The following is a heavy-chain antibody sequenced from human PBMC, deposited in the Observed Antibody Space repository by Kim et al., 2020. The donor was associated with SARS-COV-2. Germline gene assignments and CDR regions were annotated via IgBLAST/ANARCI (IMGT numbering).Heavy chain of an antibody. CDR3: ARAGTYYYDSSGYSRRDNYYYGMDV. D-gene: IGHD3-22*01. CDR2: INPSGGST. CDR1: GYTFTSYY. V-gene: IGHV1-46*01. J-gene: IGHJ6*02. Sequence: ASVKVSCKASGYTFTSYYMHWVRQAPGQGLEWMGIINPSGGSTSYAQKFQGRVTMTRDTSTSTVYMELSSLRSEDTAVYYCARAGTYYYDSSGYSRRDNYYYGMDVWGQGTTVTVSS.